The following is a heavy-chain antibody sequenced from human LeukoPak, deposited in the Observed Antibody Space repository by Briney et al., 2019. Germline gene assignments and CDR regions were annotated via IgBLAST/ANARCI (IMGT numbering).Heavy chain of an antibody. CDR3: AKGGDVAVVPAAGPYYAMHV. V-gene: IGHV3-23*01. D-gene: IGHD2-2*01. CDR2: ISRRGDTK. J-gene: IGHJ6*02. Sequence: PGGSLRLSCVASGFTLSSYTINWVRRAPGKGLEWVSVISRRGDTKYYADSVKGRFTISRDNSKNTVFLQMNSLSADDTATYYCAKGGDVAVVPAAGPYYAMHVWGQGTTVTVSS. CDR1: GFTLSSYT.